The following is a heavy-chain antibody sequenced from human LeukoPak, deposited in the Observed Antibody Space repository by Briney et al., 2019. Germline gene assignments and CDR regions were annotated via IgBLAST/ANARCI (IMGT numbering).Heavy chain of an antibody. V-gene: IGHV5-51*01. CDR2: IYPGDSDT. D-gene: IGHD1-1*01. CDR1: GYSFTSYW. CDR3: ARHETGPYFDY. Sequence: GESPKISCNVSGYSFTSYWIGWVRQMPGKGLECMGIIYPGDSDTRYSPSFQGQVTISADKSISTAYLQWSSLKASDTAMYYCARHETGPYFDYWGQGTLVTVSS. J-gene: IGHJ4*02.